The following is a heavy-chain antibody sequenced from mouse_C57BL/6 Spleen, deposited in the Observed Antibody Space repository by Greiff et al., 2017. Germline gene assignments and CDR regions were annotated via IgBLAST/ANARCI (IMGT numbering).Heavy chain of an antibody. Sequence: QVQLQQSGAELVRPGTSVKVSCKASGYAFTNYLIEWVKQRPGQGLEWIGVINPGSGGTNYNEKFKGKATLTADKSSSTAYMQLSSLTSEDSAVYFCARSYDYDGDAMDYWGQGTSVTVSS. V-gene: IGHV1-54*01. J-gene: IGHJ4*01. CDR1: GYAFTNYL. CDR2: INPGSGGT. CDR3: ARSYDYDGDAMDY. D-gene: IGHD2-4*01.